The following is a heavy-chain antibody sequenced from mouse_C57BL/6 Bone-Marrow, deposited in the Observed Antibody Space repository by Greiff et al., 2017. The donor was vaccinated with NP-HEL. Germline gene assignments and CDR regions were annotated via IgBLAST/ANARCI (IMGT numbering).Heavy chain of an antibody. J-gene: IGHJ1*03. CDR3: ASGYYGTLNWYFDV. D-gene: IGHD1-1*01. Sequence: VQLQQPGTELVKPGASVKLSCKASGYTFTSYWMHWVKQRPGQGLEWIGNINPSNGGTNYNEKFKGKATVTVDKSSSTAYMQLSSLTSEDSAVYYCASGYYGTLNWYFDVWGTGTTVTVSS. CDR2: INPSNGGT. V-gene: IGHV1-53*01. CDR1: GYTFTSYW.